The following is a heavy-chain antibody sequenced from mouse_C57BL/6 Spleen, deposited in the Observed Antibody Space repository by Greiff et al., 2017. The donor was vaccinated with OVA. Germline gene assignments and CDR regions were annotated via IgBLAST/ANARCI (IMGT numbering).Heavy chain of an antibody. CDR3: ARSVPEGYFDV. Sequence: QVQLQQPGAELVRPGSSVKLSCKASGYTFTSYWMHWVKQRPIQGLEWIGNIDPFDSETHYNQKFKDKATLTVDKSSSTAYMQLSSLTSEDSAVYYCARSVPEGYFDVWGTGTTVTVSS. D-gene: IGHD6-1*01. CDR2: IDPFDSET. V-gene: IGHV1-52*01. J-gene: IGHJ1*03. CDR1: GYTFTSYW.